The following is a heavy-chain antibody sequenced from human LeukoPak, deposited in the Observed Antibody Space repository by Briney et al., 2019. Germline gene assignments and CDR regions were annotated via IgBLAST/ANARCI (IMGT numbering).Heavy chain of an antibody. V-gene: IGHV3-23*01. D-gene: IGHD6-19*01. J-gene: IGHJ4*02. Sequence: PGGSLRLSCAASGFTFSSYAMSWVRQAPGKGLECIPGFSGSGGSTYYADSVKGRFTISRDNSKNTLYLQMNSLRAEDTAVYYCAKMRQWLVDFDYWGQGTLVTVSS. CDR1: GFTFSSYA. CDR3: AKMRQWLVDFDY. CDR2: FSGSGGST.